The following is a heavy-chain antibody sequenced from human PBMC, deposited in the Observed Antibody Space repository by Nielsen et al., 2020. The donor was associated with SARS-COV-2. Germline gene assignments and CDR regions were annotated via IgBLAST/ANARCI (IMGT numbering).Heavy chain of an antibody. CDR2: IYYSGST. J-gene: IGHJ6*03. V-gene: IGHV4-31*02. Sequence: WIRQPPGKGLEWIGYIYYSGSTYYNPSLKSRVTISVDTSKNQFSLKLSSVTAADTAVYYCARGLRGSDFWGGSIDYYMDVWDKGTTVTVSS. D-gene: IGHD3-3*01. CDR3: ARGLRGSDFWGGSIDYYMDV.